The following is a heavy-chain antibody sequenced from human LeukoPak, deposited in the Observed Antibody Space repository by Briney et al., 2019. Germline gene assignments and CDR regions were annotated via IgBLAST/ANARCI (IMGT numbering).Heavy chain of an antibody. CDR3: AREGWNLRDYYYYMDV. D-gene: IGHD2-15*01. V-gene: IGHV1-18*01. CDR1: GYTFTSYG. CDR2: ISAYNGHT. J-gene: IGHJ6*03. Sequence: GVSVKVSCKASGYTFTSYGISWVRQAPGQGLEWMGWISAYNGHTNYAQMLQGRVTMTTDTSTSTAYMELRSLRSDDTAVYYCAREGWNLRDYYYYMDVWGKGTTVTVSS.